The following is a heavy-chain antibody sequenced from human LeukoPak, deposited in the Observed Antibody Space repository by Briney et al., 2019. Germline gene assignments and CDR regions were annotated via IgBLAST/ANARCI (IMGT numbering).Heavy chain of an antibody. D-gene: IGHD2-15*01. V-gene: IGHV6-1*01. CDR2: TYYRSKWYN. Sequence: SPTLSLTFAISGDSVSINSAAWNWIRQSPSRGLEWLGRTYYRSKWYNDYAVSVKSRITINPDTSKNQFSLQLNSVTPEDTAVYYCARVGSWKGDAFDIWGQGTMVTVSS. CDR1: GDSVSINSAA. CDR3: ARVGSWKGDAFDI. J-gene: IGHJ3*02.